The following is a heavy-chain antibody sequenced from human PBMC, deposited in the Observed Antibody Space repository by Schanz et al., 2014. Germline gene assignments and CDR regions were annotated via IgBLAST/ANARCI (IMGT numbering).Heavy chain of an antibody. D-gene: IGHD2-2*01. CDR3: ARAPTAYCSDTSCLGTPFDY. CDR2: IIPILGIA. V-gene: IGHV1-69*02. CDR1: GGTFSSYT. Sequence: QLQLVQSGAEVKKPGSSVKVSCKASGGTFSSYTISWVRQAPGQGLEWMGRIIPILGIANYAQKLQGRVTITADKSTFTAYMDVSSLRSEDTAVYYCARAPTAYCSDTSCLGTPFDYWGQGTLVTVSS. J-gene: IGHJ4*02.